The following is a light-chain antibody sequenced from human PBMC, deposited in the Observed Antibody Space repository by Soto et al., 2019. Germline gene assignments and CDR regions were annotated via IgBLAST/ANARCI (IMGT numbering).Light chain of an antibody. Sequence: QSALTQPRSVSGSPGHSVTISCTGTSSDVGGYYYVSWYQHHPGKAPKLMIYDVSKRPSGVPDRFSGSKSGNTASLTISGLQPEDEADYYCCSYAGTLRLFGGVTKVTVL. J-gene: IGLJ2*01. CDR3: CSYAGTLRL. CDR2: DVS. V-gene: IGLV2-11*01. CDR1: SSDVGGYYY.